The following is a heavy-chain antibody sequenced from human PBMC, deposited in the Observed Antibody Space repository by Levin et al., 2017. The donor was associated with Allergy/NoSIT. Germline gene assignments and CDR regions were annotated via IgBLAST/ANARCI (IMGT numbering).Heavy chain of an antibody. CDR2: IYYSGST. J-gene: IGHJ4*02. D-gene: IGHD1-1*01. Sequence: GSLRLSCTVSGGSISSSSYYWGWIRQPPGKGLEWIGSIYYSGSTYYNPSLKSRVTISVDTSKNQFSLKLSSVTAADTAVYYCARSEYTHRDYYFDYWGQGTLVTVSS. CDR1: GGSISSSSYY. V-gene: IGHV4-39*07. CDR3: ARSEYTHRDYYFDY.